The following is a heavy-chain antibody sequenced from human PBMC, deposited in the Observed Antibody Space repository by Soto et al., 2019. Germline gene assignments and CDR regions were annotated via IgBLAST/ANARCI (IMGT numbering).Heavy chain of an antibody. Sequence: SETLSLTCTVSGGSLSNYYWNWIRQPPGKALEWIAYIYYSGSTNYNPSLKSRVTISVDTSKNQFSLKLSSVTAADTAMYYCARSPCSDRQYNLFSLSGQRTLDTVSS. D-gene: IGHD2-8*01. J-gene: IGHJ5*02. CDR3: ARSPCSDRQYNLFSL. CDR2: IYYSGST. CDR1: GGSLSNYY. V-gene: IGHV4-59*08.